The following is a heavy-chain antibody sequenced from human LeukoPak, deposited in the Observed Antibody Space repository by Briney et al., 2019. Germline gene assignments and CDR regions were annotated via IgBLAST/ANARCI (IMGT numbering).Heavy chain of an antibody. CDR1: GGSISSSNYY. Sequence: PSETLSLTCTVSGGSISSSNYYWGWIRQPPGKGLKWIGSIYYSGSTYYNPSLKSRVTTSVDTSKNQFSLKLSSVTAADTAVYYCARPVPSRLGWFDPWGQGTLVTVSS. D-gene: IGHD1-1*01. J-gene: IGHJ5*02. CDR3: ARPVPSRLGWFDP. CDR2: IYYSGST. V-gene: IGHV4-39*01.